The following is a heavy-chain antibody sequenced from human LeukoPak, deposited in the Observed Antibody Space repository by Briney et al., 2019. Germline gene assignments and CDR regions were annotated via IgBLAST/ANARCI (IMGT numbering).Heavy chain of an antibody. J-gene: IGHJ4*02. CDR3: ARDLAARGDY. Sequence: SGGSLRLSCAASGFTFSSYSMNWVRQAPGKGLEWVSSISSSSSYIYYADSVKGRFTISRDNAKYSLYLQMNSLRAEDTAVYYCARDLAARGDYWGQGTLVTVSS. CDR2: ISSSSSYI. D-gene: IGHD6-6*01. CDR1: GFTFSSYS. V-gene: IGHV3-21*01.